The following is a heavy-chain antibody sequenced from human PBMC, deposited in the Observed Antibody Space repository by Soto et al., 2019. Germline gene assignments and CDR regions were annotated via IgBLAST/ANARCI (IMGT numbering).Heavy chain of an antibody. CDR2: VYYSGGA. Sequence: PSETLSLTCTVSGGSISGYYWSWIRQPPGKGLEWIGNVYYSGGAKYNPSVKRRVSISVDTSKNQFSLNLSSVTAADTAVYYCTRDGDGRVTTNPYYYYGMDVWGPGITVTVS. J-gene: IGHJ6*02. CDR3: TRDGDGRVTTNPYYYYGMDV. V-gene: IGHV4-59*01. D-gene: IGHD2-21*02. CDR1: GGSISGYY.